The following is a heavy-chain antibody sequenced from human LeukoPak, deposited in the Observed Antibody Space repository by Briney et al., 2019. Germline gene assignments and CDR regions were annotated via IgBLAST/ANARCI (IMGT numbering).Heavy chain of an antibody. CDR1: GFTFSSYA. CDR2: ISYDGSNK. V-gene: IGHV3-30*01. Sequence: GGSLRLSCAASGFTFSSYAMHWVRQAPGKGLEWVAVISYDGSNKYDADSVKGRFTISRDNSKNTLYLQMNSLRAEDTAVYYCARDTGKYCSSTSCFPPDYWGQGTLVTVSS. J-gene: IGHJ4*02. D-gene: IGHD2-2*01. CDR3: ARDTGKYCSSTSCFPPDY.